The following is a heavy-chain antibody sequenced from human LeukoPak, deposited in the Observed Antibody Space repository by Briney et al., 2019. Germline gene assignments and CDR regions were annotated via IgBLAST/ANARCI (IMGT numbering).Heavy chain of an antibody. CDR1: GLTLRLFS. CDR2: IKSRADGGTT. J-gene: IGHJ4*02. Sequence: GGSLRLSCAASGLTLRLFSMNWVRQAPGKGLEWVGRIKSRADGGTTDYAAPVKGRFIMSRDDSKKTLYLQMNSLKAEDTAVYYCARAKPKNMVRGLIMRRESRYYFDYWGQGTLVTVSS. V-gene: IGHV3-15*01. CDR3: ARAKPKNMVRGLIMRRESRYYFDY. D-gene: IGHD3-10*01.